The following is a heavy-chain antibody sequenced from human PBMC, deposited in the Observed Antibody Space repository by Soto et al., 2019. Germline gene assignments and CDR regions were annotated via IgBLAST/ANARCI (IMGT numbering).Heavy chain of an antibody. CDR1: GIKSVDYA. Sequence: GGSLRLSCAASGIKSVDYAMGWVRQAPGKGLEWVAAISGTGARTFYDDSVKGRCSISRDNSRSTMYLQMNSLRAEDTAVSHCAKVDGNISERGYYFDSWGQGTVVTVSS. CDR3: AKVDGNISERGYYFDS. D-gene: IGHD6-13*01. V-gene: IGHV3-23*01. CDR2: ISGTGART. J-gene: IGHJ4*02.